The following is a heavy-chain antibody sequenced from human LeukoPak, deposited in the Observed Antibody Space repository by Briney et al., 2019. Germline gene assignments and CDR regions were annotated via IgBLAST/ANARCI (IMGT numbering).Heavy chain of an antibody. Sequence: GASVKVSCKASGYTFTSYYMHWVRQAPGQGLEWMGIINPSGGSTSYAQKFQGRVTMTRDTSTSTVYMELSSLRSEDTAVYYCARAETVDTAMADCFDYWGQGTLVTVSS. V-gene: IGHV1-46*01. D-gene: IGHD5-18*01. J-gene: IGHJ4*02. CDR2: INPSGGST. CDR3: ARAETVDTAMADCFDY. CDR1: GYTFTSYY.